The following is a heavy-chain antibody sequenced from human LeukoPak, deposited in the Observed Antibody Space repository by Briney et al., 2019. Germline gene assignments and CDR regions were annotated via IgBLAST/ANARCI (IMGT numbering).Heavy chain of an antibody. CDR2: IYTSGST. V-gene: IGHV4-61*02. CDR1: GGSISSGSYC. Sequence: SETLSLTCTVSGGSISSGSYCWSWIRQPAGKGLEWIGRIYTSGSTNYNPSLKSRVTISVDTSKNQFSLKLSSVTAADTAVYYCARSGGWLRYYYYGMDVWGQGTTVTVSS. J-gene: IGHJ6*02. CDR3: ARSGGWLRYYYYGMDV. D-gene: IGHD5-12*01.